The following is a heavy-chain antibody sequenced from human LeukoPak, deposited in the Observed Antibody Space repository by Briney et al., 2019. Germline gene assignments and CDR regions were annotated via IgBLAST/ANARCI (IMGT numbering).Heavy chain of an antibody. CDR2: INHSGST. Sequence: PSETLSLTCAVYGGSFSGYYWSWIRQPPGKGLEWIGEINHSGSTNYNPSLKSRVTISVDTSKNQFSLKLSSVTAADTAVYYCARTGPYGGIDYWGQGTLVTVSS. CDR1: GGSFSGYY. V-gene: IGHV4-34*01. CDR3: ARTGPYGGIDY. J-gene: IGHJ4*02. D-gene: IGHD4-23*01.